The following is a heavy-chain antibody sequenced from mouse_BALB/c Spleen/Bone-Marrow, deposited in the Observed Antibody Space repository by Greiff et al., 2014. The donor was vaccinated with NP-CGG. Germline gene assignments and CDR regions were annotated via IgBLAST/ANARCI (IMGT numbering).Heavy chain of an antibody. CDR3: ARQYDSLGVMDY. CDR2: ISSGGSYT. Sequence: VQLKESGGDLVKPGGSLKLSCAASGFTFSRYGMSWVRQTPDKRLEWVANISSGGSYTYYPDSVKGRFTISRDNAKNTLYLHMSSLKSEDTAMYYCARQYDSLGVMDYWGQGTSVTVSS. J-gene: IGHJ4*01. D-gene: IGHD6-1*01. CDR1: GFTFSRYG. V-gene: IGHV5-6*01.